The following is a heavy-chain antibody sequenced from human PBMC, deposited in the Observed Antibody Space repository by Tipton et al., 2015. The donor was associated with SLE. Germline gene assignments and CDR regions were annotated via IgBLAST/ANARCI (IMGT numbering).Heavy chain of an antibody. CDR2: ISSSGSTI. J-gene: IGHJ4*02. CDR3: AREGVATPDY. V-gene: IGHV3-48*03. D-gene: IGHD4-23*01. Sequence: SLRLSCAASGFTFSSYETNWVRQAPGKGLEWVSYISSSGSTIYYADSVKGRFTISRDNAKKSLYLQMNSLRAEDTAVYYCAREGVATPDYWGQGTLVTVSS. CDR1: GFTFSSYE.